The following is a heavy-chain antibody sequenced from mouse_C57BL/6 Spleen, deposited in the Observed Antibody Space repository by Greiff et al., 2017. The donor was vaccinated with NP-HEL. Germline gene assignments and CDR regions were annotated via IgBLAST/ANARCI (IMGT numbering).Heavy chain of an antibody. CDR3: TSNWAFAY. Sequence: QLQQSGAELVRPGASVTLSCKASGYTFTDYEMHWVKQTPVHGLEWIGAIDPETGGTAYNQKFKGKAILTADKSSSTAYMELRSLTSEDSAVYYCTSNWAFAYWGQGTLVTVSA. CDR1: GYTFTDYE. J-gene: IGHJ3*01. D-gene: IGHD4-1*01. CDR2: IDPETGGT. V-gene: IGHV1-15*01.